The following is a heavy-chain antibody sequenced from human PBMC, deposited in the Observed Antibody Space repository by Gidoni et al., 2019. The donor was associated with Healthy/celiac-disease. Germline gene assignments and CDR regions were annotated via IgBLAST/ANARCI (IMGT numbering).Heavy chain of an antibody. D-gene: IGHD3-9*01. CDR3: AKKTLYDILTGYYAFDY. Sequence: EVQLLESGGGLVQTGGSLRLSCAASGFTFCSYAMRWVRQAPGKGLEGLAAISGSGGSTYYADSVKGRFTISRDNSKNTLYLQMNSLRAEDTAVYYCAKKTLYDILTGYYAFDYWGQGTLVTVSS. J-gene: IGHJ4*02. CDR2: ISGSGGST. V-gene: IGHV3-23*01. CDR1: GFTFCSYA.